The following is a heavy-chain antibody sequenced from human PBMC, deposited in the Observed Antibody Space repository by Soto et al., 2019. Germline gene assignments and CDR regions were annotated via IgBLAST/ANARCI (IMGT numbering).Heavy chain of an antibody. V-gene: IGHV1-46*03. CDR3: GRVMRDCSSTSCYGRYFDY. Sequence: GASVKVSCKASGYTFTSYYMHWVRQAPGQGLEWMGKINPSGGSTSYAQKFQGRVTMTRDTSTSTVYMELSSLRSEDTAVYYYGRVMRDCSSTSCYGRYFDYWGQGTLVTVSS. D-gene: IGHD2-2*01. CDR1: GYTFTSYY. J-gene: IGHJ4*02. CDR2: INPSGGST.